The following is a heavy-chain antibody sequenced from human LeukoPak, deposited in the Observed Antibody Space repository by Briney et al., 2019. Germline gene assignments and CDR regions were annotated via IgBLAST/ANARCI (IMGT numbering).Heavy chain of an antibody. CDR3: ARDRKEAASGRFYYYYYMDV. CDR2: ISAYNGNT. D-gene: IGHD3-10*01. V-gene: IGHV1-18*01. Sequence: ASVKVSCKASGYTFTSYGISWVRQAPGQGLEWMGWISAYNGNTNYAQKLQGRATMTTDTSTSTAYMELRSLRSDDTAVYYCARDRKEAASGRFYYYYYMDVWGKGTTVTVSS. CDR1: GYTFTSYG. J-gene: IGHJ6*03.